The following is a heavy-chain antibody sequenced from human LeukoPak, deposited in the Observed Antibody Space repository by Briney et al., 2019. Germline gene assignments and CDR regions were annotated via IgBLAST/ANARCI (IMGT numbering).Heavy chain of an antibody. Sequence: SETLSLTCAVYGGSFSGYYWSWIRQPPGKGLEWIGEINHSGSTNYNPSLKSRVTISVDTSKNQFSLKLSSVTAADTAVYYCARVGLRYYGSGRGPFDYWGQGTLVTVSS. CDR1: GGSFSGYY. J-gene: IGHJ4*02. D-gene: IGHD3-10*01. V-gene: IGHV4-34*01. CDR3: ARVGLRYYGSGRGPFDY. CDR2: INHSGST.